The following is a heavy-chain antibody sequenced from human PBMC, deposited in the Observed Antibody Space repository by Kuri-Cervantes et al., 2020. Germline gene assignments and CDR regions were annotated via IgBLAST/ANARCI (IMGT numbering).Heavy chain of an antibody. V-gene: IGHV4-31*01. CDR2: IYYSGST. Sequence: LRLSCTVSGGSISSGGYYWSWIRQHPGKGLEWIGYIYYSGSTYYNPSLKSLVTISVDTSKNQFSLKLSSVTAADTAVYYCARSSSSWYYFDYWSQGTLVTVSS. J-gene: IGHJ4*02. CDR1: GGSISSGGYY. CDR3: ARSSSSWYYFDY. D-gene: IGHD6-13*01.